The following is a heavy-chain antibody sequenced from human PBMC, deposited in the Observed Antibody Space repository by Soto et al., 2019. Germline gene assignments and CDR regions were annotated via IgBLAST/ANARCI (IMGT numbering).Heavy chain of an antibody. Sequence: GGSLRLSCAASGFTFSNYWMHWVRQAPGKGLVWVSRINSDGSSSTYADSVKGRFTIFRDNAKNTLYLQMNSLRAEDTSVYYCARDPAPSGWYDYWGQGTLVT. D-gene: IGHD6-19*01. CDR1: GFTFSNYW. V-gene: IGHV3-74*01. CDR2: INSDGSSS. CDR3: ARDPAPSGWYDY. J-gene: IGHJ4*02.